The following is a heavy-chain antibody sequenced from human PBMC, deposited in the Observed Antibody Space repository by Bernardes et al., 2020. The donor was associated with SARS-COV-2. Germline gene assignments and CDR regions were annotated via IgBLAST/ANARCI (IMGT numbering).Heavy chain of an antibody. J-gene: IGHJ6*02. CDR2: INHSGST. D-gene: IGHD3-3*01. V-gene: IGHV4-34*01. CDR1: GGSFSGYY. Sequence: SESLSLTCAVYGGSFSGYYWSWIRQPPGKGLEWIGEINHSGSTNYNPSLKSRVTISVDTSKNQFSLKLSSVTAADTAVYYCAREARITIFGVVISYGMDVWGQGTTVTVSS. CDR3: AREARITIFGVVISYGMDV.